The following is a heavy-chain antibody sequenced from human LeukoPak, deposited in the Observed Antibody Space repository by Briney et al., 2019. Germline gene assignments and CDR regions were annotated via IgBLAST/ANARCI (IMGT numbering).Heavy chain of an antibody. CDR1: GFSFSRYP. CDR2: ISAGGDGT. CDR3: AKSLLTTATGTGRAFDI. V-gene: IGHV3-23*01. Sequence: GGSLRLSCAASGFSFSRYPMGWVRQAPGKGLEWVSGISAGGDGTYHADPVKGRFTISRDNSKNTLYLQMNSLRAEDTAEYYCAKSLLTTATGTGRAFDIWGQGTMVTVSS. J-gene: IGHJ3*02. D-gene: IGHD1-1*01.